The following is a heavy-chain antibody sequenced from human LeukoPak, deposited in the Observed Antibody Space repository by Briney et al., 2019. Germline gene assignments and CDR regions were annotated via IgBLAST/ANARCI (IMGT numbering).Heavy chain of an antibody. D-gene: IGHD3-22*01. J-gene: IGHJ4*02. CDR3: ARSGLGLVTTTD. Sequence: GRSLRLSCAASGFTFSSYAMHWVRQAPGKGPEWVAVISYDGSNKYYADSVKGRFTISRDNSKNTLYLQMNSLRAEDTAVYYCARSGLGLVTTTDWGQGTLVTVSS. V-gene: IGHV3-30-3*01. CDR2: ISYDGSNK. CDR1: GFTFSSYA.